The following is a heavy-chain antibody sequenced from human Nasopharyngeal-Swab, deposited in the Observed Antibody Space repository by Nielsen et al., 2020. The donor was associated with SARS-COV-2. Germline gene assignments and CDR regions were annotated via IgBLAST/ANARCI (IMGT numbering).Heavy chain of an antibody. CDR1: GGSISSGSYY. D-gene: IGHD6-25*01. CDR2: IYTSGST. Sequence: SETLSLTCTVSGGSISSGSYYWSWIRQPAGKGLEWIGRIYTSGSTNYNPSLKGRVTISVDTSKNQFSLKLSSVTAADTAVYYCARDEKRLTDYYYYYYGMDVWGQGTTVTVSS. J-gene: IGHJ6*02. CDR3: ARDEKRLTDYYYYYYGMDV. V-gene: IGHV4-61*02.